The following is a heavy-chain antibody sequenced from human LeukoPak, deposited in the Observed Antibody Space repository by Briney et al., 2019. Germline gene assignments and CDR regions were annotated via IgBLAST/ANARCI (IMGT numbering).Heavy chain of an antibody. J-gene: IGHJ4*02. CDR2: ISGSGGST. V-gene: IGHV3-23*01. CDR1: GFTFSSYA. CDR3: AKAGYCCSTSRSYYFDY. Sequence: GSLRLSCAASGFTFSSYAMSWVRQAPGKGLEWVSAISGSGGSTYYADSVKGRFTISRDNSKNTLYLQMNSPRAEDTAVYYCAKAGYCCSTSRSYYFDYWGQGTLVTVSS. D-gene: IGHD2-2*01.